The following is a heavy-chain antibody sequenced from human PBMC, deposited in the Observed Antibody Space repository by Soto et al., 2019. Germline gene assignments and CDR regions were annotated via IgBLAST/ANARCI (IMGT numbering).Heavy chain of an antibody. CDR3: ARGQEVWYGSSTGGGSSYYCWC. D-gene: IGHD2-8*02. V-gene: IGHV1-69*13. Sequence: ASVKVSCKVSGDTLNNYAVNWVRQAPGQGLEWMGGIIPIFGTATYAQKFLGRVSITADESTSTVYMELSSLRSEDTAVYYCARGQEVWYGSSTGGGSSYYCWCWGQG. CDR2: IIPIFGTA. J-gene: IGHJ6*01. CDR1: GDTLNNYA.